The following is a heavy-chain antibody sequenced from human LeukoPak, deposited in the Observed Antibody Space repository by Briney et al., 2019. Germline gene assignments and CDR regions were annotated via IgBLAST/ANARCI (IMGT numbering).Heavy chain of an antibody. J-gene: IGHJ4*02. V-gene: IGHV3-53*01. CDR3: ARDSSSFPNYFDS. CDR1: GFTVSSNY. D-gene: IGHD2/OR15-2a*01. Sequence: PGGSLRLSCEGTGFTVSSNYMSWVRQAPGKGLEWVSLIYSAGSTFYADSVKGRFTISRDNSKNTLYLQMNSLRAEDTALYFCARDSSSFPNYFDSWGQGTLVTVSS. CDR2: IYSAGST.